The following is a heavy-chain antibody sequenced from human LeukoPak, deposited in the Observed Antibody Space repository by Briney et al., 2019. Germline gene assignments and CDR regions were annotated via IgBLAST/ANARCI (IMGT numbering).Heavy chain of an antibody. D-gene: IGHD3-10*01. V-gene: IGHV1-24*01. CDR2: FNPEDGET. Sequence: ASVKVSCKVSGYTLTELSMHWVRQAPGKGLEWMGGFNPEDGETIYAQKFQGRVTMTEDTSTDTAYMELSSLRSEDTAEYYCATRSGSGSYLYYFDYWGQGNLVTVSS. CDR1: GYTLTELS. J-gene: IGHJ4*02. CDR3: ATRSGSGSYLYYFDY.